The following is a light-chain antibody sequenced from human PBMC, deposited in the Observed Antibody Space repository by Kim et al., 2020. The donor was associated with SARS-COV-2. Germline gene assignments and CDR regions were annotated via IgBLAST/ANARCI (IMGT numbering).Light chain of an antibody. CDR3: LQHNNYPLT. CDR2: GAS. V-gene: IGKV1-17*03. Sequence: SASVGDRGTITCRASQAISKYLAWFQWRPGKVPKRLIYGASSLQSGVPARFSGSGSGTEFTLTISNLQPEDFATYYCLQHNNYPLTFGGGTKVEI. J-gene: IGKJ4*01. CDR1: QAISKY.